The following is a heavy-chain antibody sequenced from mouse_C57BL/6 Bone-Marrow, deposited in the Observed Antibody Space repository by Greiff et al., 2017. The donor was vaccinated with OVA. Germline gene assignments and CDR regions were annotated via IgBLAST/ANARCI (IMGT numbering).Heavy chain of an antibody. Sequence: VKLQQPGAELVRPGTSVKLSCTASGYTFTSSWMHWVKQRPGQGLEWIGVIDPSDSYTNYNQKFKGKATLTVDTSSSTAYMQLSSLTSEDSAVYYCARSLYYKRYAMAYWGQGTSVTVSS. J-gene: IGHJ4*01. CDR1: GYTFTSSW. V-gene: IGHV1-59*01. CDR2: IDPSDSYT. CDR3: ARSLYYKRYAMAY. D-gene: IGHD2-1*01.